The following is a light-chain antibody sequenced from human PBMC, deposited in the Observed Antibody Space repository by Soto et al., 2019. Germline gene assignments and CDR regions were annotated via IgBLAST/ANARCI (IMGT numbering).Light chain of an antibody. J-gene: IGKJ5*01. CDR3: QQYDYLPPT. CDR2: DAS. CDR1: HDVKDF. V-gene: IGKV1-33*01. Sequence: DILMTQSPSSLSASVGDRVTITCQASHDVKDFLNWFQQKPGKAPKLLIYDASNLHTGVPSRFSGSGSGTHFTLTISSLQPEDFATYYCQQYDYLPPTFGQGTRLDIK.